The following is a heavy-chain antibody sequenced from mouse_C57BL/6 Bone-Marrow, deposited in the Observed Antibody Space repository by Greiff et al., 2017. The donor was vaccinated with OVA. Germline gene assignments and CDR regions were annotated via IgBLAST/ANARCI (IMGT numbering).Heavy chain of an antibody. CDR3: AGGGLYYDGVAY. V-gene: IGHV1-4*01. J-gene: IGHJ3*01. Sequence: VQLQQSGAELARPGASVKMSCKASGYTFTSYTMHWVKQRPGQGLEWIGYINHSSGYTKYNQNFKDQVTLTADKSSSTVSMQLSSLTSEDAAVYYCAGGGLYYDGVAYGGQGTLVTVTA. CDR2: INHSSGYT. D-gene: IGHD2-4*01. CDR1: GYTFTSYT.